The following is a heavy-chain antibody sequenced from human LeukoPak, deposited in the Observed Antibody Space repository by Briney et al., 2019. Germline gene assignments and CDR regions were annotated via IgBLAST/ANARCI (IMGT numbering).Heavy chain of an antibody. CDR3: AREVRCPPGTPSCYYDS. J-gene: IGHJ5*01. Sequence: PSETLSLTCTVSGVSISSDNYYWSWIRQPPGKGLEWIGYIYYSGSTYYNPSLKSRVTISLDRSKNQFSLKLNSVTAADTAMYYCAREVRCPPGTPSCYYDSWGQGTLVTVSS. CDR2: IYYSGST. D-gene: IGHD3-22*01. V-gene: IGHV4-30-2*01. CDR1: GVSISSDNYY.